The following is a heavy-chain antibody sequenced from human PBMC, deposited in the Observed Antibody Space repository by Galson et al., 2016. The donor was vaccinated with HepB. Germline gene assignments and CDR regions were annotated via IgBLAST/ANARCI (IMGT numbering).Heavy chain of an antibody. Sequence: SLRLSCAVSGFTFSKYWMSWVRQAPGKGLEWVANIKEDGSERYFVDSVKGRFTVSRDNAKNSLYLQMNSLRVDDTAVYYCARVRRGSGWYHDYWGQGTLVTVSS. CDR3: ARVRRGSGWYHDY. CDR2: IKEDGSER. J-gene: IGHJ4*02. V-gene: IGHV3-7*01. D-gene: IGHD6-19*01. CDR1: GFTFSKYW.